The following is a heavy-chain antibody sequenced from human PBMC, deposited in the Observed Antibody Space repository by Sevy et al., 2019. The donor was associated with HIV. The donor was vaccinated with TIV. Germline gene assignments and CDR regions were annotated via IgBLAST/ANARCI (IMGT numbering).Heavy chain of an antibody. CDR1: VFRFSDSW. V-gene: IGHV3-7*01. CDR2: INEDGGRL. CDR3: ARDRAYSALDY. J-gene: IGHJ4*02. Sequence: GGSLRLSCVASVFRFSDSWMTWVRQAPGKGLERIAYINEDGGRLGYVDSVRGRFTISRENTKNSLYLQMNSLRAEDTAVYFCARDRAYSALDYWGQGTLVTVSS. D-gene: IGHD5-18*01.